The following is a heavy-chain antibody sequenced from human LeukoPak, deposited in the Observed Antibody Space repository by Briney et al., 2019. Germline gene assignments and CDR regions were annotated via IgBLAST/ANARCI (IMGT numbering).Heavy chain of an antibody. V-gene: IGHV3-23*01. CDR2: ISDSGIST. CDR3: AKGPWELHFDY. D-gene: IGHD1-26*01. Sequence: GGSLRLSCAASGFTFSIYAMSWVRQAPGKGLEWVSVISDSGISTYYADSVQGRFTISRDNSKNTLYLQMNSLRAEDTAVYYCAKGPWELHFDYWGQGILVTASS. J-gene: IGHJ4*02. CDR1: GFTFSIYA.